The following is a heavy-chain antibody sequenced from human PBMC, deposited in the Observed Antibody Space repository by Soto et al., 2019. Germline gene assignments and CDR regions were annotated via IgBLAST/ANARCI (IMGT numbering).Heavy chain of an antibody. CDR1: GGSFSGYY. D-gene: IGHD3-10*01. J-gene: IGHJ4*02. CDR2: INHSGST. V-gene: IGHV4-34*01. CDR3: ARGRGLLY. Sequence: PSETLSLTCAVYGGSFSGYYWSWIRQPPGKGLEWIGEINHSGSTNYNPSLKSRVTISVDTSKNQFSLKLSSVTAADTAVYYCARGRGLLYWGQGTLVTAPQ.